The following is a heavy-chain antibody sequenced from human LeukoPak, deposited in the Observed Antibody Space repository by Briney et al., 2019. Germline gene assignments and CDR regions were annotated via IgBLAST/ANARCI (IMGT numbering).Heavy chain of an antibody. CDR1: GFTFSSYG. CDR3: AKDLYYYDSSGYYQGPNDY. D-gene: IGHD3-22*01. Sequence: PGGSLRLSCAASGFTFSSYGMHWVRQAPGKGLEWVAVISYDGSNKYYADSVKGRFTISRDNSKNTLYLQMNSLRAEDTAVYYCAKDLYYYDSSGYYQGPNDYWGQGTLVTVSP. J-gene: IGHJ4*02. V-gene: IGHV3-30*18. CDR2: ISYDGSNK.